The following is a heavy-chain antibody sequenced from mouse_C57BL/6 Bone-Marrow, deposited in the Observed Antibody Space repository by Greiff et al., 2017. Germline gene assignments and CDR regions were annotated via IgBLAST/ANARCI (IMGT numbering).Heavy chain of an antibody. CDR1: GYTFTSYW. V-gene: IGHV1-7*01. D-gene: IGHD2-3*01. J-gene: IGHJ2*01. CDR3: ARNNDGYFLFDY. CDR2: INPCSGYT. Sequence: QVQLKQSGAELAKPGASVKLSCKASGYTFTSYWMHWVKQRPGQGLEWIGYINPCSGYTKYNQKFKDKATLTAEKSSSTAYMQLSSLTYEDSAVYYCARNNDGYFLFDYWGQGTTLTVSS.